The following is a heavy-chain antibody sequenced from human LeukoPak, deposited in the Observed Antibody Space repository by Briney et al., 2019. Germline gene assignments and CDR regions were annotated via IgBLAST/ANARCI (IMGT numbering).Heavy chain of an antibody. D-gene: IGHD3-3*01. CDR3: PRTRITIFGMAQNWFDP. CDR2: IYYSGST. Sequence: PSQTLSLTCTVSCGSISSGGYYWSWIRQHPGTGLEWIGYIYYSGSTYYNPSLKSRVTISVDTSKNQFSLKRSSVTAADTAVYYCPRTRITIFGMAQNWFDPWGQGTLVTVSS. CDR1: CGSISSGGYY. V-gene: IGHV4-31*03. J-gene: IGHJ5*02.